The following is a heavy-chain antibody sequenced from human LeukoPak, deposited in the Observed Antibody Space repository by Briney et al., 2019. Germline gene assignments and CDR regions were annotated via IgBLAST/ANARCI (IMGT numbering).Heavy chain of an antibody. CDR1: GYTFTSYY. Sequence: ASVKVSCKASGYTFTSYYMHWVRQAPGQGLEWMGIINPSGGSTSYAQKFQGRVTMTRGTSTSTVYMELSSLRSEDTAVYYCARGSMESYYYYGMDVWGQGTTVTVSS. J-gene: IGHJ6*02. CDR2: INPSGGST. V-gene: IGHV1-46*01. CDR3: ARGSMESYYYYGMDV. D-gene: IGHD3-10*01.